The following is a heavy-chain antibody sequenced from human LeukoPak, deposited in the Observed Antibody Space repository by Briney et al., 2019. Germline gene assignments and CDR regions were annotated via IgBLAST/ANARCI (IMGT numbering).Heavy chain of an antibody. J-gene: IGHJ4*01. CDR2: IYRGGDT. V-gene: IGHV3-53*01. CDR1: GFTVSSYY. D-gene: IGHD4-23*01. Sequence: TGGSLRLSCAASGFTVSSYYMSWVRQAPDKRLEWVSVIYRGGDTYYGDSVKGRFTISRNTSKNTLYLQMNSLRVEDTAVYFCARSLDSGGSHPKNYLDYWGHGTLVTVSS. CDR3: ARSLDSGGSHPKNYLDY.